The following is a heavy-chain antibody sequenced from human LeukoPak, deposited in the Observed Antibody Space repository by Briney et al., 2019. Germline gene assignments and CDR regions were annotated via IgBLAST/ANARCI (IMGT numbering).Heavy chain of an antibody. CDR2: TYPSGNS. J-gene: IGHJ4*02. CDR3: TRRTRIAAGVYNIDF. V-gene: IGHV4-4*09. CDR1: GGSISGYY. D-gene: IGHD6-25*01. Sequence: PSETLSLTCTVSGGSISGYYWNWIRQPPGKGLEWLGYTYPSGNSDYNPSLKSRVSMSVDTSKKQISLRLSSVTAADTAVYYCTRRTRIAAGVYNIDFWGQGTLVTVSS.